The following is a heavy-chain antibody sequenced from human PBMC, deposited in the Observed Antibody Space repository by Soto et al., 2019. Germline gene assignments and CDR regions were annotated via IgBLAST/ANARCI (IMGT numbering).Heavy chain of an antibody. D-gene: IGHD7-27*01. J-gene: IGHJ4*02. CDR2: LIPLFGTT. Sequence: QVQLVQSGAEVKKPGSSVKVSCEASGGTFSGHAISWVRQAPGQGPEWMGGLIPLFGTTQHAQNFQDRLTIIADKSTSTAYMELTSLRFEDTAIYYCARGPNWGYRCDSWGEGSLVTVSS. CDR1: GGTFSGHA. V-gene: IGHV1-69*06. CDR3: ARGPNWGYRCDS.